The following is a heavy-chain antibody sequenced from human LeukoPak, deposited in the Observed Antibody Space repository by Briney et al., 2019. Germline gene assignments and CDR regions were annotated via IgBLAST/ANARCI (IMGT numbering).Heavy chain of an antibody. Sequence: PGRSLRLSCAASGFTVSSNYMSWARPAPGKGLEWVSVIYSGGSTYYADSVKGRFTISRDNSKNTLYLQMNSLRAEDTAVYYCAKGVVRYFDWYDYWGQGTLVTVSS. J-gene: IGHJ4*02. CDR3: AKGVVRYFDWYDY. CDR2: IYSGGST. D-gene: IGHD3-9*01. V-gene: IGHV3-53*01. CDR1: GFTVSSNY.